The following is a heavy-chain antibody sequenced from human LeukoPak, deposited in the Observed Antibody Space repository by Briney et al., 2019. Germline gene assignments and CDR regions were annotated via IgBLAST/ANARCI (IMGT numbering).Heavy chain of an antibody. D-gene: IGHD3-22*01. CDR1: GFTFSNYA. CDR3: AKVSEGSGYFVLSN. J-gene: IGHJ4*02. V-gene: IGHV3-23*01. Sequence: QTGGSLRLSCAASGFTFSNYAMSWVRQAPGKGLEWASTSSASGGTTYYADSVKGRFTISRDNSKNTLYLQMNSLRAEDTAVYYCAKVSEGSGYFVLSNWGQGTLVTVSS. CDR2: SSASGGTT.